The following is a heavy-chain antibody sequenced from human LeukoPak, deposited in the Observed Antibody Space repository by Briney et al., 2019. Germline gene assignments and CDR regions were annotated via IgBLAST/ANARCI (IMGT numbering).Heavy chain of an antibody. CDR3: AKATTTGTTVLDY. V-gene: IGHV3-23*01. CDR2: ISGSGGST. D-gene: IGHD1-1*01. Sequence: GGSLRLSCAASGFTFSSYAMSWVRQAPGKRQEWVSAISGSGGSTYYADSVKGRFTISRDNSKNTLYLQMNSLRAEDTAVYYCAKATTTGTTVLDYWGQGTLVTVSS. CDR1: GFTFSSYA. J-gene: IGHJ4*02.